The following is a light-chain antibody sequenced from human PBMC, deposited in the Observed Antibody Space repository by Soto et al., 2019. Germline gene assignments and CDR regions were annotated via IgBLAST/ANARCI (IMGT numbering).Light chain of an antibody. V-gene: IGLV2-8*01. J-gene: IGLJ1*01. CDR3: SSYAGSNNYV. CDR1: SSDVGGYNY. CDR2: EVS. Sequence: VPISKKGTSSDVGGYNYVSWYQQNPGKAPKLMIYEVSKRPSGVPDCFSGSKSDNTASLTVSGLQAEDEADYYCSSYAGSNNYVFGTGTKVTVL.